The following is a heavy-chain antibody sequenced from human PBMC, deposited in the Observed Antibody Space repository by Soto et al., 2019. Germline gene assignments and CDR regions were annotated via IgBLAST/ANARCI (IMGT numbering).Heavy chain of an antibody. D-gene: IGHD3-22*01. V-gene: IGHV3-23*01. J-gene: IGHJ1*01. CDR3: AKVGDLYYYDSSGYKYFQH. CDR1: GFTFSSYA. CDR2: ISGSGDST. Sequence: GGSLRLSCAAYGFTFSSYAMSWVRQAPGKGLEWVSAISGSGDSTYYADSVKGRFTISRDNSKNTLYLQMNSLRAEDTAVYYCAKVGDLYYYDSSGYKYFQHWGQGTLVTVSS.